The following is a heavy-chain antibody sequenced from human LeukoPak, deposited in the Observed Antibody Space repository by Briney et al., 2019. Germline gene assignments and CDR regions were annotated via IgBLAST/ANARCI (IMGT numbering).Heavy chain of an antibody. D-gene: IGHD2-15*01. CDR3: ASQYCSDGRCDSSYYYYYGMDV. V-gene: IGHV1-69*13. Sequence: SVKVSCKASGGTLNSFAISWVRQAPGQGLEWMGGIIPIFGTANFAQKFQGGVTITADESTNTAYMELSSLRSEDTAVYYCASQYCSDGRCDSSYYYYYGMDVWGQGTTVTVSS. J-gene: IGHJ6*02. CDR1: GGTLNSFA. CDR2: IIPIFGTA.